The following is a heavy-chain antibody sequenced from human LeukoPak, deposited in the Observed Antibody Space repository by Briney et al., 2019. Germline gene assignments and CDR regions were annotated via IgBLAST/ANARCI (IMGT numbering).Heavy chain of an antibody. CDR1: GFTFSSYA. CDR3: ARAKIAAAGTGAFDV. J-gene: IGHJ3*01. CDR2: FSATDGSA. Sequence: GGSLRLSCAASGFTFSSYAMTWVRQAPGKVLEWVSAFSATDGSAQYAESVEGRFTISRDNSKNTLFLQMNSLGAEDTAVYYCARAKIAAAGTGAFDVWGQGTLVTVSS. V-gene: IGHV3-23*01. D-gene: IGHD6-13*01.